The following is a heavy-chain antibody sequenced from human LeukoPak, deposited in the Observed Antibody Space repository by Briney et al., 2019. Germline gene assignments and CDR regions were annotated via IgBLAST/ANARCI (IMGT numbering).Heavy chain of an antibody. V-gene: IGHV1-18*01. Sequence: ASAKVSCKASGYTFTSYGISWVRQAPGQGLEWMGWISAYNGNTNYAQKLQGRVTMTTDTSTSTAYMELRSLRSDDTAVYYCASFNSTRRAFDIWGQGTMVTVSS. D-gene: IGHD4-23*01. CDR1: GYTFTSYG. J-gene: IGHJ3*02. CDR3: ASFNSTRRAFDI. CDR2: ISAYNGNT.